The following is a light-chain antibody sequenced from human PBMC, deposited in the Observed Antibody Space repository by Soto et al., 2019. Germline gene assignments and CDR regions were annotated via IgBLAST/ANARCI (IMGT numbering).Light chain of an antibody. CDR1: SSHIGSNY. V-gene: IGLV1-47*01. CDR2: RNN. J-gene: IGLJ2*01. CDR3: AAWEDSLSGVV. Sequence: QSVLTQPPSASGTPGQRVTISCSGSSSHIGSNYVYRYQQLPGTAPKLLIYRNNQRPSGVPDRFSGSKSGTSASLAISGLRSEDEADYYCAAWEDSLSGVVFGGGTKLTVL.